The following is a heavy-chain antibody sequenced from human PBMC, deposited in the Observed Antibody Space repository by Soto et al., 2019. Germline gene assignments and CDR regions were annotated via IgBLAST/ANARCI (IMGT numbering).Heavy chain of an antibody. CDR2: IIPIFGTA. V-gene: IGHV1-69*06. Sequence: QVQLVQSGAEVKKPGSSVKVSCKASGGTFSSYAISWVRQAPGQGLEWMGGIIPIFGTANYAQKFQGRVTITADKSTSTAYMELSSLRSDDTAVYYCARDSIAARPRSYYGMDVWGQGTTVTVSS. J-gene: IGHJ6*02. D-gene: IGHD6-6*01. CDR1: GGTFSSYA. CDR3: ARDSIAARPRSYYGMDV.